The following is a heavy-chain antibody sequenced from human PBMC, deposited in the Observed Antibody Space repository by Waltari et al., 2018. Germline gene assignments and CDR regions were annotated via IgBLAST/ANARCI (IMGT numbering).Heavy chain of an antibody. CDR2: IYPGDSDA. D-gene: IGHD5-12*01. J-gene: IGHJ3*02. V-gene: IGHV5-51*03. Sequence: EVQLVQSGAEVKKPRESLKISCKGSAYSLTTYWIGWVRQMPGKGLELIGIIYPGDSDAKYRPSFQGQVTISADKSINTAYLQWSSLKASDTAMYYCARDVARDAFDMWGQGTRVTVSS. CDR1: AYSLTTYW. CDR3: ARDVARDAFDM.